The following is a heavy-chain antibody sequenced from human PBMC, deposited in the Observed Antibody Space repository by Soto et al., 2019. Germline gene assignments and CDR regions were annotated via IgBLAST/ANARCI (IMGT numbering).Heavy chain of an antibody. CDR2: ISSSSSYI. D-gene: IGHD3-3*01. Sequence: GGSLRLSCAASGFTFSSYSMNWVRQAPGKGLEWVSSISSSSSYIYYADSVKGRFTISRDNVKNSLYLQMNSLRAEDTAVYYCARDSGGITIFGVVNIFDYPGQGTLVTVSS. J-gene: IGHJ4*02. CDR1: GFTFSSYS. V-gene: IGHV3-21*01. CDR3: ARDSGGITIFGVVNIFDY.